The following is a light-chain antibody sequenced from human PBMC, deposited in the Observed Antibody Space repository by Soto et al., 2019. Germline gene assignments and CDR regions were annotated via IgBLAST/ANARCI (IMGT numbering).Light chain of an antibody. J-gene: IGKJ1*01. CDR2: DAS. V-gene: IGKV1-5*01. Sequence: GDRVTITCRASQSISRGLAWYQQKPGKAPNLLIYDASTLESGVPSRFSGSGSGTEFTLTISSLQPDDFATYYCQQYNSYSPTFGQGTKVDI. CDR3: QQYNSYSPT. CDR1: QSISRG.